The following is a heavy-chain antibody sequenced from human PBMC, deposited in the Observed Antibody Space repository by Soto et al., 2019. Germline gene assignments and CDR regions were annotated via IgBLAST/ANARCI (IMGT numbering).Heavy chain of an antibody. CDR2: VYTSDYT. D-gene: IGHD3-10*01. CDR3: PSSAGQPGDFFSYNGMHX. CDR1: GASIRSYY. Sequence: SETLSLTFSVSGASIRSYYWHWIRQPPGKGLEWILYVYTSDYTRYSSSLKSRVHISVDTSQSQFYLRLNSVNAADTAVYYCPSSAGQPGDFFSYNGMHXWGQGTTLTVS. J-gene: IGHJ6*02. V-gene: IGHV4-4*08.